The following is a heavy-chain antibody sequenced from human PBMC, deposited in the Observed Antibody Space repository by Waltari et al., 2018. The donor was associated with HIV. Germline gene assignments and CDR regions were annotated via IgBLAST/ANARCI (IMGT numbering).Heavy chain of an antibody. D-gene: IGHD2-15*01. CDR1: GGSISSSSYY. CDR3: ARHGPSGTGVVVAARAAAAFDI. J-gene: IGHJ3*02. CDR2: IYYSGST. V-gene: IGHV4-39*01. Sequence: QLQLQESGPGLVKPSETLSLTCTVSGGSISSSSYYWGWIRQPPGKGLEWIGSIYYSGSTYYNPSLKSRVTISVDTSKNQFSLKLSSVTAADTAVYYCARHGPSGTGVVVAARAAAAFDIWGQGTMVTVSS.